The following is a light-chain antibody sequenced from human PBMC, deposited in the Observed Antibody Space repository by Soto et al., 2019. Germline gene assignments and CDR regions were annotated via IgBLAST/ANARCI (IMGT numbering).Light chain of an antibody. Sequence: DIVMTQSPLSLPVTPGEPASISCRSSQSLLHSNGYNYLDWYLQKPGQSPQLLIYLGSNRASGVPDRFSGSGSGTDFTLKISRVEAEDVAVYYCMQAVQTPRTFGQGTKLEIK. CDR2: LGS. CDR3: MQAVQTPRT. J-gene: IGKJ2*01. CDR1: QSLLHSNGYNY. V-gene: IGKV2-28*01.